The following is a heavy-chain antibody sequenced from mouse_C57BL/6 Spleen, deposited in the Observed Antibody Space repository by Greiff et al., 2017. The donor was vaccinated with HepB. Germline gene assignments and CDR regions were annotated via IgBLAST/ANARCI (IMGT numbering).Heavy chain of an antibody. CDR3: ARGHYYGSSYYFDY. CDR2: INPNYGTT. J-gene: IGHJ2*01. D-gene: IGHD1-1*01. V-gene: IGHV1-39*01. CDR1: GYSFTDYN. Sequence: EVKLMESGPELVKPGASVKISCKASGYSFTDYNMNWVKQSNGKSLEWIGVINPNYGTTSYNQKFKGKATLTVDQSSSTAYMQLNSLTSEDSAVYYCARGHYYGSSYYFDYWGQGTTLTVSS.